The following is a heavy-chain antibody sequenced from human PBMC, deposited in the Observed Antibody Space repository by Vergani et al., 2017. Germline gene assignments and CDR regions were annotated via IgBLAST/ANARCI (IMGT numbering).Heavy chain of an antibody. V-gene: IGHV3-23*01. CDR2: INTNVDYT. Sequence: ELQLFESVVDFVQPGGSLRLSCAASGFSFTTYAMSWVRQAPGNGLEWVSTINTNVDYTRYGDSVKGRFTISRDNSKSTMYLQMNSLRAEDTAIYYCAKGGWNYWFDSWGQGTLVIVS. J-gene: IGHJ5*01. D-gene: IGHD1-1*01. CDR1: GFSFTTYA. CDR3: AKGGWNYWFDS.